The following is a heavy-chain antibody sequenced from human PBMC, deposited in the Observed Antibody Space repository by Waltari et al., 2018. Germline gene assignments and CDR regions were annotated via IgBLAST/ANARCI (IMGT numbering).Heavy chain of an antibody. CDR3: ARDLYDSGSGDYPGRDY. V-gene: IGHV3-9*01. CDR1: GFTFDDFA. D-gene: IGHD6-19*01. CDR2: ISWNSGVI. Sequence: EVQLVESGGGLVQPGRSLRLSCAASGFTFDDFAMHWVRQGPGEGLECVSSISWNSGVIGYADSVKGRFTISRDNAKNSLYLQMDSLRADDTGVYYCARDLYDSGSGDYPGRDYWGQGTLVTVSS. J-gene: IGHJ4*02.